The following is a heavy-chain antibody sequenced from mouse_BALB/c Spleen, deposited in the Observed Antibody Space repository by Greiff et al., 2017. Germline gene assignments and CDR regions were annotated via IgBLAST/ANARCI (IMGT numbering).Heavy chain of an antibody. CDR3: ARYYYGNYDY. CDR1: GYTFTSYW. D-gene: IGHD2-1*01. Sequence: VKLQESGAELAKPGASVKMSCKASGYTFTSYWMHWVKQRPGQGLEWIGYINPSTGYTEYNQKFKDKATLTADKSSSTAYMQLSSLTSEDSAVYYCARYYYGNYDYWGQGTTLTVSS. V-gene: IGHV1-7*01. CDR2: INPSTGYT. J-gene: IGHJ2*01.